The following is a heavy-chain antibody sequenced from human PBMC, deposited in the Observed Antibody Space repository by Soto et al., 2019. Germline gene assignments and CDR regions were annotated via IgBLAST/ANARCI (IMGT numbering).Heavy chain of an antibody. Sequence: SETLSLTCAVSGGSISSGGYSWSWIRQPPGKGPEWIGYIYHSGSTYYNPSLKSRVTISVDRSKNQFSLKLSSVTAADTAVYYCARAVVATRGYYYGMDVWGQGTTVTVSS. D-gene: IGHD5-12*01. CDR2: IYHSGST. CDR3: ARAVVATRGYYYGMDV. J-gene: IGHJ6*02. V-gene: IGHV4-30-2*01. CDR1: GGSISSGGYS.